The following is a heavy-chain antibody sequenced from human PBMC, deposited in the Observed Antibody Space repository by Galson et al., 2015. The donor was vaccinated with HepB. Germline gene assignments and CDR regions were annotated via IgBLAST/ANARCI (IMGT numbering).Heavy chain of an antibody. Sequence: SLRLSCAASGFTFSSYAMNWVRQAPGKGLEWVSSISGSGGSTYNADSVKGRFTISRDNSKNTLDLQMSSLRAEDTAVYYCAKGKIAAAGTIDYWGQGTLVTVSS. J-gene: IGHJ4*02. D-gene: IGHD6-13*01. CDR2: ISGSGGST. CDR3: AKGKIAAAGTIDY. CDR1: GFTFSSYA. V-gene: IGHV3-23*01.